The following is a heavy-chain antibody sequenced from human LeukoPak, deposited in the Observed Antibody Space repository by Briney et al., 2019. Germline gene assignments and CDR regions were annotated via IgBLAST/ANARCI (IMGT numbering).Heavy chain of an antibody. D-gene: IGHD6-13*01. V-gene: IGHV3-33*01. CDR3: ASSWYRNYFDY. CDR2: IWYDGSNK. Sequence: PGGSLRLSCAASGFTFSSYGMHWVRQAPGKGLEWVAVIWYDGSNKYYADSVRGRFTTSRDNSKNTPYLQMNSLRAEDTAVYYCASSWYRNYFDYWGQGTLVTVSS. CDR1: GFTFSSYG. J-gene: IGHJ4*02.